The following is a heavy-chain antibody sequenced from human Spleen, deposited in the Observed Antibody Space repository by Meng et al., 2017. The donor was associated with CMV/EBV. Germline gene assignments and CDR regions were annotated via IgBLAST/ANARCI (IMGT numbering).Heavy chain of an antibody. CDR3: ARGGYQQLSRRWWFDP. D-gene: IGHD2-2*01. V-gene: IGHV1-18*01. J-gene: IGHJ5*02. Sequence: YSFTNHGITWVRQAPGQGLEWMGWISTYTGDTQYAQKSQGRVTMTTDTSSTTAYMELKSLRSDDTAVYYCARGGYQQLSRRWWFDPWGQGTLVTVSS. CDR2: ISTYTGDT. CDR1: YSFTNHG.